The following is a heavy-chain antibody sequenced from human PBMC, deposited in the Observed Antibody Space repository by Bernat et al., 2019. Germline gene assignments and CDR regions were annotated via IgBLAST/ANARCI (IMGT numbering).Heavy chain of an antibody. Sequence: QVTLRESGPALVKPTQTLTLTCTFSGFSLSTSGMCVSWIRQPPGKALEWLARIDWDDDKYYSTSLKTRLTISKDTSKNQVVLTMTNMDPVDTATYYCARIRAYYYGSELNRHYYGMDVWGQGTTVTVSS. J-gene: IGHJ6*02. CDR2: IDWDDDK. CDR3: ARIRAYYYGSELNRHYYGMDV. CDR1: GFSLSTSGMC. V-gene: IGHV2-70*15. D-gene: IGHD3-10*01.